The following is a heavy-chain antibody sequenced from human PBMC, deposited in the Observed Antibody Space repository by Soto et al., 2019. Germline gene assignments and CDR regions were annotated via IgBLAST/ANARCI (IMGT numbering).Heavy chain of an antibody. D-gene: IGHD3-10*01. CDR1: GFSLTANKVG. CDR2: IYGDADK. Sequence: QITLKESGPTLVKPTQTLTLTCTFSGFSLTANKVGVIWIRQPPGKALEWLAIIYGDADKRYNASLKNRLAISKDTSKNQVVLTMTNMDPVDTATYYCAHRRGFGELLFDYWGQGTLVTVS. CDR3: AHRRGFGELLFDY. J-gene: IGHJ4*02. V-gene: IGHV2-5*02.